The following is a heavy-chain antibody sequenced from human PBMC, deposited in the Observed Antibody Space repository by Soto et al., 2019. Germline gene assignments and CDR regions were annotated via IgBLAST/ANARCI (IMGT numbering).Heavy chain of an antibody. J-gene: IGHJ3*02. CDR2: IYHSGST. CDR3: ARLVVVAATPGAFDN. D-gene: IGHD2-15*01. Sequence: QLQLQESGSGLVKPSQTLSLTCAVSGGSISSGGYSWSWIRQPPGKGLEWIGYIYHSGSTYYNPSLKSRVTISVDRSKNQFSLKLSSVTAADTAVYYCARLVVVAATPGAFDNWGQGTMVTVSS. CDR1: GGSISSGGYS. V-gene: IGHV4-30-2*01.